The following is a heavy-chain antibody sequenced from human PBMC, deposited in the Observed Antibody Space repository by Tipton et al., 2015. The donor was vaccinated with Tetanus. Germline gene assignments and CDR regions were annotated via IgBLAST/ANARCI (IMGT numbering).Heavy chain of an antibody. CDR3: ARANNDYPKKGPFDY. CDR2: IYYTGST. CDR1: GGSMNSYY. D-gene: IGHD5-12*01. J-gene: IGHJ4*02. V-gene: IGHV4-59*01. Sequence: TLSLTCTVSGGSMNSYYWSWIRQPPGKGLEWIGYIYYTGSTNYNPSLKSRLTISVDTSKNQFSLNLRSVITADTAVYYCARANNDYPKKGPFDYWGQGILVTVSS.